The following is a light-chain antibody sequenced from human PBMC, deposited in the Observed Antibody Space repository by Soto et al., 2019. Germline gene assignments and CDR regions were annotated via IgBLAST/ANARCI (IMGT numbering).Light chain of an antibody. V-gene: IGKV2-28*01. CDR2: LGS. Sequence: EIVMTKSPLSLPVTPGEPASISCRSSQSLLNSNGYNYLDWYLQKPEQSPQLLIYLGSSRASGVPDRFSGSGSGTDFTLTISRVEAEDVGYSYCMQALQAPLTLGQGTQVDIK. J-gene: IGKJ1*01. CDR1: QSLLNSNGYNY. CDR3: MQALQAPLT.